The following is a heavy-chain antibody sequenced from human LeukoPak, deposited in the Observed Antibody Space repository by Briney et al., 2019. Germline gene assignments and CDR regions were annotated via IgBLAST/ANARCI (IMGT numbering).Heavy chain of an antibody. V-gene: IGHV3-7*01. Sequence: PGGSLRLSCVGFGFTFSSYWVNWVRQSPGKGLEWVANIKPDGSDKYYVDSARGRFTVSRDNAKNSAFLQMNSLRAEDTAIYYCATISAQTFDIWGQGTLVSVSS. CDR1: GFTFSSYW. CDR3: ATISAQTFDI. D-gene: IGHD5-24*01. CDR2: IKPDGSDK. J-gene: IGHJ3*02.